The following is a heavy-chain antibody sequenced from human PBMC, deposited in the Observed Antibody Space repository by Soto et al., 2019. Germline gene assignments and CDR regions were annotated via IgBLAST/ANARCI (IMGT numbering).Heavy chain of an antibody. D-gene: IGHD6-19*01. Sequence: SETLYLTCTVSGGSISSSSYYWGWIRQPPGKGLEWIGSIYYSGSTYYNPSLKSRVTISVDTSKNQFSLKLSSVTAADTAVYYCARGGIAVAIPGYYYYYYGMDVWGQGTTVTVSS. CDR2: IYYSGST. J-gene: IGHJ6*02. CDR3: ARGGIAVAIPGYYYYYYGMDV. V-gene: IGHV4-39*01. CDR1: GGSISSSSYY.